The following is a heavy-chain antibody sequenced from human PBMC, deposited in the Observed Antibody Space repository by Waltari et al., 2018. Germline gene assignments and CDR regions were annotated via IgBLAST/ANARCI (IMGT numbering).Heavy chain of an antibody. CDR2: ISYDGSNK. CDR1: GFTFSSYG. J-gene: IGHJ6*03. D-gene: IGHD1-26*01. V-gene: IGHV3-30*18. Sequence: QVQLVESGGGVVQPGRSLRLSCAASGFTFSSYGMHWVRQAPGKGLEWVAVISYDGSNKYYADSGKGRFTISRDNSKNTLYLQMNSLRAEDTAVYYCAKPLLFTSLIYYYYYMDVWGKGTTVTISS. CDR3: AKPLLFTSLIYYYYYMDV.